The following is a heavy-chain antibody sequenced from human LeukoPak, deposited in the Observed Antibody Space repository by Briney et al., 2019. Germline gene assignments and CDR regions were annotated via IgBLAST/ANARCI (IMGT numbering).Heavy chain of an antibody. D-gene: IGHD6-6*01. Sequence: GASVKVSCKASGGTFSSYAISWVRQAPGQGLEWMGRIIPILGIANYAQKFQGRVTITADKSTSTAYMELSSLRSEDTAVYYCAREYSSSPRAFDIWGQGTMVTVSS. CDR1: GGTFSSYA. V-gene: IGHV1-69*04. CDR2: IIPILGIA. CDR3: AREYSSSPRAFDI. J-gene: IGHJ3*02.